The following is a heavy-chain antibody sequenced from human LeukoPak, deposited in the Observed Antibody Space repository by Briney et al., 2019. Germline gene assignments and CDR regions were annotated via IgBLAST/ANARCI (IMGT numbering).Heavy chain of an antibody. Sequence: ASVKVSCKASGYTFTGYYMHWVRQAPGQGLEWMGWINPNSGGTNYAQKFQGSVTMTRDTSISTAYMELSRLRSDDTAVYYCARDLPPGGYDSSGDYWGQGTLVTVSS. D-gene: IGHD3-22*01. V-gene: IGHV1-2*02. CDR3: ARDLPPGGYDSSGDY. CDR1: GYTFTGYY. CDR2: INPNSGGT. J-gene: IGHJ4*02.